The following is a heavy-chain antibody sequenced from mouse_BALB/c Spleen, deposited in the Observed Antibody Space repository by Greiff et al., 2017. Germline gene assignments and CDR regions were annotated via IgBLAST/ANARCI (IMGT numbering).Heavy chain of an antibody. CDR1: GYAFSSYW. D-gene: IGHD1-1*01. V-gene: IGHV1-80*01. Sequence: VQGVESGAELVRPGSSVKISCKASGYAFSSYWMNWVKQRPGQGLEWIGQIYPGDGDTNYNGKFKGKATLTADKSSSTAYLQLSSLTSEDSAVYFCARDYGSSPFDYWGQGTTLTVSS. CDR3: ARDYGSSPFDY. CDR2: IYPGDGDT. J-gene: IGHJ2*01.